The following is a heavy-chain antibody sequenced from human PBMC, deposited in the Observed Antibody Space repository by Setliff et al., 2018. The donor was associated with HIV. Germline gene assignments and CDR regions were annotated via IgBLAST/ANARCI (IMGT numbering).Heavy chain of an antibody. CDR1: GGSISGSNYV. CDR2: IHYSGST. J-gene: IGHJ6*03. CDR3: MRTASTSWWGIPYYYYIDL. Sequence: SETLSLTCSVYGGSISGSNYVWGWIRQTPRKGLEWIATIHYSGSTYHNPSLESRVTISIDTSKNLFFLRLNSVSAADTAVYYCMRTASTSWWGIPYYYYIDLWGKGTTVTVSS. D-gene: IGHD2-8*02. V-gene: IGHV4-39*01.